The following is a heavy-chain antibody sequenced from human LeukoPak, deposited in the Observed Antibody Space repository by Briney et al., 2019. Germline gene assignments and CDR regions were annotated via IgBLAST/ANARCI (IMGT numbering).Heavy chain of an antibody. Sequence: GGSLRLSXAASEFSFTIYAMSWVRQAPGKGLEWVSSITSSGESTYYTGSVKGRFTISRDNSKNTLYLQMNSLRAEDTAVYYCARDRPNYYGSNGHYYQRNGDHWGQGTLVTVSS. J-gene: IGHJ5*02. D-gene: IGHD3-22*01. V-gene: IGHV3-23*01. CDR2: ITSSGEST. CDR3: ARDRPNYYGSNGHYYQRNGDH. CDR1: EFSFTIYA.